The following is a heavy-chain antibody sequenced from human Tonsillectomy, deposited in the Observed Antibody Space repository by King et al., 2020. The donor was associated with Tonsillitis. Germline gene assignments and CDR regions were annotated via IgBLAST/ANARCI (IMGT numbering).Heavy chain of an antibody. CDR1: GFTSNSFA. Sequence: VQLVESGGGVVQPGRSLRLSCAASGFTSNSFAIQWVRQAPGKGLEGVAMRPHYGTDGYYADSVRGRFTIPRDNSKNTIYLQMNSVTVEDTAVYYCARGTAATDYWGQGTLVTVSS. V-gene: IGHV3-30*01. J-gene: IGHJ4*02. CDR2: RPHYGTDG. D-gene: IGHD3-10*01. CDR3: ARGTAATDY.